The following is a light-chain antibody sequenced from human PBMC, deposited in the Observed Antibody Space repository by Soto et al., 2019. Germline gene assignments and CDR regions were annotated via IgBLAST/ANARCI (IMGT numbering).Light chain of an antibody. CDR1: QNVLYSSNNKNY. CDR3: MQALQIPWT. CDR2: LGS. V-gene: IGKV2-28*01. Sequence: IVMTQSPDSLAASLGERATINCKSSQNVLYSSNNKNYFDWYLQKPGQSPQLMIYLGSNRASGVPDRFSGSGAGTDFTLKISRVEAEDVGVYDCMQALQIPWTFGQGTKVDI. J-gene: IGKJ1*01.